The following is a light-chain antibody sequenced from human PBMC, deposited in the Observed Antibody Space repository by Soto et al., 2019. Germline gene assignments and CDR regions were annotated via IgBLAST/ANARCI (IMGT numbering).Light chain of an antibody. CDR1: SSDVGGYDY. CDR3: SSFAGTNSFV. V-gene: IGLV2-8*01. CDR2: EVS. Sequence: QSALTQPPSASGSPGQPVTISCTGTSSDVGGYDYVSWYQQYPGKAPKLLIYEVSKRPSGVPDRFSGSKTDTTASLTVSGLQAEDEADYYCSSFAGTNSFVFGTGTKLTVL. J-gene: IGLJ1*01.